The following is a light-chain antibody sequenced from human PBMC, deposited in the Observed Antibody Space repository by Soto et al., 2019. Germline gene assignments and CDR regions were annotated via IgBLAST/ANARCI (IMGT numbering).Light chain of an antibody. CDR3: QQYGSSPIT. CDR1: QSVSSNY. V-gene: IGKV3-20*01. Sequence: EIVLTQSPGTLSLSPGERATLSCRASQSVSSNYLAWYQQKPSQAPRLLNYGASNRATGIPDRFSGSRSEADFTLTISRLEPEDFAVYYCQQYGSSPITFGQGTRRE. CDR2: GAS. J-gene: IGKJ5*01.